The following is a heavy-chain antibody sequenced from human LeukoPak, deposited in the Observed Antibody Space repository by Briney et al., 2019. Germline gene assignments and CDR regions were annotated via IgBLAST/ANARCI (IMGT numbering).Heavy chain of an antibody. V-gene: IGHV1-69*06. Sequence: ASVKVSCKASGGTFSSYAISWVRQAPGQGLEWMGGIIPIFGTANYAQKFQGRVTITADKSTSTAYMELSSLRSEDTAVYYCASPGGHYYDSSGKFDYWGQGTLSPSPQ. CDR3: ASPGGHYYDSSGKFDY. CDR1: GGTFSSYA. J-gene: IGHJ4*02. D-gene: IGHD3-22*01. CDR2: IIPIFGTA.